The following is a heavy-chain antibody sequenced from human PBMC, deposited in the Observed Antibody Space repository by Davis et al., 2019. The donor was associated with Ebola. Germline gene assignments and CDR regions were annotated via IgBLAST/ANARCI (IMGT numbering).Heavy chain of an antibody. CDR1: GYTFTNYG. V-gene: IGHV1-18*01. D-gene: IGHD6-19*01. Sequence: AASVKVSCKASGYTFTNYGVTWVRQAPGQGLEWMGWTSDYTAEGTYQTNYAQKYQGRVTMTTDTSTSTAYMELRSLTPDDTAVYYCATSGSGPGYRYYFDYWGQGTLVTVSS. CDR3: ATSGSGPGYRYYFDY. CDR2: TSDYTAEGTYQT. J-gene: IGHJ4*02.